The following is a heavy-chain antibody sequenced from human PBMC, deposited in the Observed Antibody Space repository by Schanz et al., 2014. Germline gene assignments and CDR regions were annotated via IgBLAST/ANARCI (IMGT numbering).Heavy chain of an antibody. V-gene: IGHV1-18*01. Sequence: QVQVVQSGAEVKKPGASVKVSCKASGYTFTSYGINWVRQAPGQGLEWMGWISAYNGNTNYAQKLQGRVTMTTDTSTGTAYMDVSSLRSEDTAVYYCASSGAGYSSSWDFDYWGQGTLVTVSS. D-gene: IGHD6-13*01. CDR3: ASSGAGYSSSWDFDY. CDR1: GYTFTSYG. J-gene: IGHJ4*02. CDR2: ISAYNGNT.